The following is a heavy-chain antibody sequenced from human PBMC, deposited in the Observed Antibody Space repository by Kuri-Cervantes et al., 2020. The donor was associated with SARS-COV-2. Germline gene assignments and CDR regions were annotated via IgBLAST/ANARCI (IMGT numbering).Heavy chain of an antibody. Sequence: LSLTCAASGFTFSSYSMNWVRQAPGKGMEWVSSISSSSSYIYYADSVKGRFTISRDNAKNSLYLQMNSLRAEDKAVFYCAREGRNSGSVGNYYDSSGYPDYWGQGTLVTVSS. CDR1: GFTFSSYS. J-gene: IGHJ4*02. D-gene: IGHD3-22*01. CDR3: AREGRNSGSVGNYYDSSGYPDY. CDR2: ISSSSSYI. V-gene: IGHV3-21*01.